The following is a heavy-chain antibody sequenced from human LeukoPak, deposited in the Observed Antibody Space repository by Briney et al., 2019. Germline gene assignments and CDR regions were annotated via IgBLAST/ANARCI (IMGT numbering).Heavy chain of an antibody. D-gene: IGHD3-22*01. V-gene: IGHV3-21*01. CDR2: ISSSSSNI. CDR1: GFTFSSYS. J-gene: IGHJ4*02. Sequence: PGGSLRLSCAASGFTFSSYSMNWVRQAPGKGLQWVSSISSSSSNIYYADSVKGRFTISRDNAKNSLYLQMNSLRAEDTAVYYCATQNYDSPTVVDYWGQGTLVTVSS. CDR3: ATQNYDSPTVVDY.